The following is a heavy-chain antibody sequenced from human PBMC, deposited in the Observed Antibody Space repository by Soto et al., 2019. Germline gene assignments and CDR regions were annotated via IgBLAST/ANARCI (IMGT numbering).Heavy chain of an antibody. V-gene: IGHV3-13*01. CDR3: ARGGNWNGGMDV. CDR2: IGTTGDT. J-gene: IGHJ6*02. D-gene: IGHD1-20*01. Sequence: GGSLRLSCAASGFTFSSYDMHWVRQATGKGLEWVSAIGTTGDTYYPGSVKGRFTISRENAKNSLYLQMNSLRAGDTAVYYCARGGNWNGGMDVWGQGTTVTVSS. CDR1: GFTFSSYD.